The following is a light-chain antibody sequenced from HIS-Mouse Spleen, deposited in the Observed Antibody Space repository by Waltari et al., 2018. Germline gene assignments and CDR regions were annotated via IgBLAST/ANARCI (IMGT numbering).Light chain of an antibody. J-gene: IGLJ3*02. Sequence: QSALTQPPSASGSPGQSVTISCTGTSRDVGGSNHVTWYQQHPGKAPKLMIYEVSRRPSGVPDRFSGSKSGNTASLTVSGLQAEDEADYYCSSYAGSNNLVFGGGTKLTVL. CDR2: EVS. V-gene: IGLV2-8*01. CDR1: SRDVGGSNH. CDR3: SSYAGSNNLV.